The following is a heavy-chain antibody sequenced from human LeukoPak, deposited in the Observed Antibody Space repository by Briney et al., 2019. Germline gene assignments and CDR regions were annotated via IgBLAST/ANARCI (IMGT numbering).Heavy chain of an antibody. CDR1: GFPFSGYS. J-gene: IGHJ4*02. V-gene: IGHV3-21*01. D-gene: IGHD6-19*01. Sequence: KSGGSLRLSCAGSGFPFSGYSMNWVRQTPGKWLEWVSSMSILSGITYYAESVKGRFTISRDNAKNSLYLQMNSLRAEDTAVYYCARDSSGWSFFDYWGQGTLVTVSS. CDR3: ARDSSGWSFFDY. CDR2: MSILSGIT.